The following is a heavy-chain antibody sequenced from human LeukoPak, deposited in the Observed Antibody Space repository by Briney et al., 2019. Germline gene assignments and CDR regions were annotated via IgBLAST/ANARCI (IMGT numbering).Heavy chain of an antibody. CDR1: GYTFTGYY. D-gene: IGHD6-6*01. J-gene: IGHJ6*02. V-gene: IGHV1-2*06. Sequence: ASVNVSCKASGYTFTGYYMHWVRQAPGQGLEWMGRINPNNGGTNYAQKFQGRVTMTRDTSISTAYMEVSSLRSDDTAVYYCARGASIADGYGMDVWGQGTTVTVSS. CDR3: ARGASIADGYGMDV. CDR2: INPNNGGT.